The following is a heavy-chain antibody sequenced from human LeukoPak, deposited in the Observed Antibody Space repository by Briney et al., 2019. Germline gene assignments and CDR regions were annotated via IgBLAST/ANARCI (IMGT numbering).Heavy chain of an antibody. J-gene: IGHJ3*02. V-gene: IGHV1-69*05. Sequence: GASVTVSCMASGGTLSNYAISWVRQAPGPGLEWMGRIIPMFGTSDYAQRFQGRVTSSTDESTNTAYIDLSSLRSEDTPVYYCARSFGGVMANDAFEIWGQGTMVTVSS. CDR1: GGTLSNYA. CDR2: IIPMFGTS. CDR3: ARSFGGVMANDAFEI. D-gene: IGHD3-16*01.